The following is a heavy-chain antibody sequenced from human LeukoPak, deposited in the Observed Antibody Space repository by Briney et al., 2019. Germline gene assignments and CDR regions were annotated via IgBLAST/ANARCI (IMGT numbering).Heavy chain of an antibody. V-gene: IGHV3-21*01. J-gene: IGHJ4*02. D-gene: IGHD1-26*01. CDR1: GFTFSSYS. CDR3: ARGSSGSYYTLFDY. CDR2: ITSSSTYI. Sequence: GSLRLSCAASGFTFSSYSMNWVRQAPGKGLEWVSSITSSSTYIYYADSMKGRFTISRDNAKNSLYLQMDSLRAEDTAVYYCARGSSGSYYTLFDYWGQGTLVTVSS.